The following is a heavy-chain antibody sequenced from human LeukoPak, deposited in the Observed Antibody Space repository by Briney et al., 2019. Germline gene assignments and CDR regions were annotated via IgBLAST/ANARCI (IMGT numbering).Heavy chain of an antibody. D-gene: IGHD1-26*01. CDR2: INHSGST. J-gene: IGHJ5*02. CDR3: ARLKWGDWFDP. Sequence: SETLSLTCGVYGGSFSGYYWSWIRQPPGKGLEWIGEINHSGSTNYNPSLKSRVTISVDTSKNQFSLGLSSVTAADTAVYYCARLKWGDWFDPWGQGALVTVSS. V-gene: IGHV4-34*01. CDR1: GGSFSGYY.